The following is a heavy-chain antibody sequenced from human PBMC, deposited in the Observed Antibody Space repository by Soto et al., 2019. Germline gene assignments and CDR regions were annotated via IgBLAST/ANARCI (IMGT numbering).Heavy chain of an antibody. J-gene: IGHJ5*02. Sequence: PGGSLRLSCAASGFTFSDYYMSWIRQAPGKGLEWVSYISSSSSYTNYADSVKGRFTISRDNAKNSLYLQMNSLRAEDTAVYYCARVGVDYYGSGSYHWFDPWGQGTLVTVSS. V-gene: IGHV3-11*06. CDR3: ARVGVDYYGSGSYHWFDP. CDR1: GFTFSDYY. CDR2: ISSSSSYT. D-gene: IGHD3-10*01.